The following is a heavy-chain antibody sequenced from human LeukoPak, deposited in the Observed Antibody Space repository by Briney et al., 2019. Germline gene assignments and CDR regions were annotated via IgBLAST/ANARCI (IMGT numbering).Heavy chain of an antibody. CDR1: GGSTSSGGYYW. CDR2: INSDGSST. Sequence: ETLSLTCTVSGGSTSSGGYYWMHWVRQAPGKGLVWVSRINSDGSSTSYADSVKGRFTISRDNAKNTLYLQMNSLRAEDTAVYYCARDTDTVTTILDYWGQGTLVTVSS. CDR3: ARDTDTVTTILDY. D-gene: IGHD4-17*01. J-gene: IGHJ4*02. V-gene: IGHV3-74*01.